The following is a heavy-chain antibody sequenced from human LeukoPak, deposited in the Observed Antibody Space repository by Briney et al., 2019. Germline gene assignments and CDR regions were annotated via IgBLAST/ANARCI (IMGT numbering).Heavy chain of an antibody. Sequence: SETLSLTCSVSGDSVTSYYGSGIRQPPGKGLEWIGYVSSGGTTNYTPSLRSRLIMSVDTAKNYISLNLTSLTAADTAIYYCARLACVGDGCHNHWGRGTLVTVSS. CDR1: GDSVTSYY. V-gene: IGHV4-59*02. J-gene: IGHJ4*02. D-gene: IGHD2-21*01. CDR3: ARLACVGDGCHNH. CDR2: VSSGGTT.